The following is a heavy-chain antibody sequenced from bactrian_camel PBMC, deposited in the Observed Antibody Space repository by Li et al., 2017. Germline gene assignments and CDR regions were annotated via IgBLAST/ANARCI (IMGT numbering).Heavy chain of an antibody. CDR1: GFTFDDSH. Sequence: VESGGGSVQAGGSLRLSCTTSGFTFDDSHMGWYRQAPGKECEFVSSISSDRTTYYADSVKGRFTTSTDTSKATLYLQMNNLHAEDTAMYYCAANTWVDRYSSHWFEEAKYAYWGQGTQVTVS. CDR2: ISSDRTT. CDR3: AANTWVDRYSSHWFEEAKYAY. V-gene: IGHV3S63*01. D-gene: IGHD6*01. J-gene: IGHJ4*01.